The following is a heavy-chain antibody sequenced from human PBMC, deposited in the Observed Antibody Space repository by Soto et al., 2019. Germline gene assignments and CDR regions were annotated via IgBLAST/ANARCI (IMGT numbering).Heavy chain of an antibody. CDR3: ARAEDSYHGPGLFDS. CDR1: GGSISNYY. Sequence: QVQLQESGPGLVKPWDTLSLTCTVSGGSISNYYWSWIRQTPGNTLEWIGYVYHTGNTHYNPLFRSRVSISVDTSKNQFSLKLTSLTAADTAVFYCARAEDSYHGPGLFDSWGQGTLVTVSS. D-gene: IGHD2-2*01. V-gene: IGHV4-59*07. J-gene: IGHJ4*02. CDR2: VYHTGNT.